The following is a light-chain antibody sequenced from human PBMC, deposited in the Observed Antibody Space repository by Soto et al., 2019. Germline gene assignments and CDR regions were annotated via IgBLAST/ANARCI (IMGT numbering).Light chain of an antibody. CDR2: GAS. CDR1: QSVRSSF. Sequence: ESVLTQSPGTLSLSPGERATLSCRASQSVRSSFLAWYQLKPGQAPRLHIYGASSRATGIPDRFSGSGSGTDFTLTISRLEPEDFAVYYCQQYDSLPWTFGQGTKVEIK. CDR3: QQYDSLPWT. J-gene: IGKJ1*01. V-gene: IGKV3-20*01.